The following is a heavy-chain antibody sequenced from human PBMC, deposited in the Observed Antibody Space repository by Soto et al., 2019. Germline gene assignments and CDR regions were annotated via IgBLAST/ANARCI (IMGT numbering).Heavy chain of an antibody. CDR2: ISYDGSNK. D-gene: IGHD3-22*01. CDR1: GFTFSSYG. CDR3: AKTTGYYDSSGSIPNWYYYYGMDV. Sequence: GGSLRLSCAASGFTFSSYGMHWVRKAPGKGLEWVAVISYDGSNKYYADSVKGRFTISRDNSKNTLYLQMNSLRAEDTAVYYCAKTTGYYDSSGSIPNWYYYYGMDVWGQGTTVTVSS. J-gene: IGHJ6*02. V-gene: IGHV3-30*18.